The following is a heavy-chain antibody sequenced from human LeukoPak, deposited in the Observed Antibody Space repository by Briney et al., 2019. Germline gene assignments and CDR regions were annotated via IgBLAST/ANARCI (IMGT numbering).Heavy chain of an antibody. V-gene: IGHV1-18*01. Sequence: GSVKVSCKASGYTFSSYGISWVRQAPGQGLEWMGWISASDGDTNYAQKLQGRVTMTTDTSTSTAYMELRSLRSDDTAVYYCASSVGYNKAGYYYYLDFWGKGTTVTVSS. J-gene: IGHJ6*03. CDR2: ISASDGDT. D-gene: IGHD5-24*01. CDR3: ASSVGYNKAGYYYYLDF. CDR1: GYTFSSYG.